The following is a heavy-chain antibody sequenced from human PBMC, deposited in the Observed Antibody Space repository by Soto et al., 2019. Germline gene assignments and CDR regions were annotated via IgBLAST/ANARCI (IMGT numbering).Heavy chain of an antibody. Sequence: PSETLSLTCTVSGGSISSGDYYWSWIRQPPGKGLEWIGYIYYSGSTYYNPSLKSRVTISVDTSKNQFSLKLSSVTAADTAVYCCARAPMVRGTFDYWGQGTLVTVSS. D-gene: IGHD3-10*01. V-gene: IGHV4-30-4*01. CDR2: IYYSGST. CDR1: GGSISSGDYY. CDR3: ARAPMVRGTFDY. J-gene: IGHJ4*02.